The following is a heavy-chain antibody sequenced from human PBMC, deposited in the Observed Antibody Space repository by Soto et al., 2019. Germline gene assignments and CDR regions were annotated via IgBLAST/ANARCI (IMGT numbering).Heavy chain of an antibody. Sequence: ASVKVSCKASGYTFTSYAMHWVRQAPGQRLEWMGWINAGNGNTKYSQKFQGRVTITRDTSASTAYMELSSLRSEDTAVYYCAREGCSSTSCYSKYYYYYYGMDVWGQGTTVTVSS. CDR1: GYTFTSYA. CDR3: AREGCSSTSCYSKYYYYYYGMDV. J-gene: IGHJ6*02. CDR2: INAGNGNT. V-gene: IGHV1-3*01. D-gene: IGHD2-2*01.